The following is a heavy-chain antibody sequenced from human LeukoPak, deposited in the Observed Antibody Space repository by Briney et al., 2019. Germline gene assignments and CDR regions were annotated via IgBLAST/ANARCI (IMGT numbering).Heavy chain of an antibody. CDR3: ARRAVTGYLDAFDI. CDR2: IYYSGST. D-gene: IGHD4-23*01. CDR1: GGSISSYY. J-gene: IGHJ3*02. V-gene: IGHV4-59*08. Sequence: SETLSLTCTVSGGSISSYYWSWIRQPPGKGLEWIGYIYYSGSTNYNPSLKSRVTISVDTSKNQFSLKLSSVTAADTAVYYCARRAVTGYLDAFDIWGQGTMVTVSS.